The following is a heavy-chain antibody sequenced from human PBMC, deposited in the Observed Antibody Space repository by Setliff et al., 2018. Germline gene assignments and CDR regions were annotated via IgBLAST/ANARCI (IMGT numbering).Heavy chain of an antibody. CDR1: GYTLTELS. CDR3: ARDHIYRGGSWYDYFDS. V-gene: IGHV1-24*01. J-gene: IGHJ4*02. Sequence: GASVKVSCKVSGYTLTELSRHWVRQAPGKGLEWMGGFDPEDGETIYAQKFQGRVTMTEDTSTDTAYMELSSLRSEDTAVYYCARDHIYRGGSWYDYFDSWGQGTLVTVSS. D-gene: IGHD2-15*01. CDR2: FDPEDGET.